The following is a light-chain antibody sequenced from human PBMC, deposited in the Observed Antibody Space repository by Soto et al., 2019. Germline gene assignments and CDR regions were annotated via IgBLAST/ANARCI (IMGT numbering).Light chain of an antibody. Sequence: AIQLTQSPSSLSASVGDRVTITCRASQGISSALAWYQQKPGKAPKLLIYDASSLESGVPSRFSGSTPGTDLTLTISILQPEEGATYYCQHFHNKPRRT. V-gene: IGKV1D-13*01. J-gene: IGKJ2*02. CDR3: QHFHNKPRRT. CDR1: QGISSA. CDR2: DAS.